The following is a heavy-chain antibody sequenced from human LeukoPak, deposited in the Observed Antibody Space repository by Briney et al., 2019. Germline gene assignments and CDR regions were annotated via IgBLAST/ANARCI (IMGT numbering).Heavy chain of an antibody. CDR3: ATRDGYNYGGGSDY. J-gene: IGHJ4*02. D-gene: IGHD5-24*01. Sequence: GASVKVSCKGSGGTFSSYAISWVRQAPGQGLEWMGGIIPIFGTANYAQKFQGRVTITTDESTSTAYMELSSLRSEDTAVYYCATRDGYNYGGGSDYWGQGTLVTVSS. CDR1: GGTFSSYA. V-gene: IGHV1-69*05. CDR2: IIPIFGTA.